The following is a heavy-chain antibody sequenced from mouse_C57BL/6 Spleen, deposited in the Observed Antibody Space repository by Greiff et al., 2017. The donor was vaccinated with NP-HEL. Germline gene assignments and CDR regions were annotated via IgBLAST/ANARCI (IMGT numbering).Heavy chain of an antibody. D-gene: IGHD2-1*01. Sequence: QVQLQQSGAELVKPGASVKMSCKASGYTFTSYWITWVKQRPGQGLEWIGDIYPGSGSTNYNEKFKSKATLTVDTSSSTAYMQLSSLTSEDSAVYYCARESGYGNFAMDYWGQGTSVTVSS. CDR2: IYPGSGST. CDR1: GYTFTSYW. CDR3: ARESGYGNFAMDY. J-gene: IGHJ4*01. V-gene: IGHV1-55*01.